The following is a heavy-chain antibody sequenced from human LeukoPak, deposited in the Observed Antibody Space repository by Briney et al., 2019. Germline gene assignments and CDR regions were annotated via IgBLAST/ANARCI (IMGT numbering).Heavy chain of an antibody. J-gene: IGHJ4*02. CDR1: GYTFTGYY. CDR3: ARDSHSSGWYLIGY. CDR2: INPNSGGT. D-gene: IGHD6-19*01. Sequence: ASVKVSCKASGYTFTGYYMHWVRQAPGQGLEWMGRINPNSGGTNYAQKFQGRVTMTRDTSISTAYMELRRLRSDDTAVYYCARDSHSSGWYLIGYWGQGTLVTVSS. V-gene: IGHV1-2*06.